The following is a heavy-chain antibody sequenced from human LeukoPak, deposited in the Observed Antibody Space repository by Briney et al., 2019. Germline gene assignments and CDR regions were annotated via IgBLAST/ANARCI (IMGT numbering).Heavy chain of an antibody. CDR2: INHSGST. Sequence: SETLSLTCTVSGGSISSSNYYWSWIRQPPGKGLEWIGEINHSGSTIYNPSFKSRVTISVDTSKNQVSLKLSSVTAADTAVYYCARGRIASGAYHYYMDVWGKGTTVTVSS. D-gene: IGHD2-21*01. J-gene: IGHJ6*03. V-gene: IGHV4-39*07. CDR3: ARGRIASGAYHYYMDV. CDR1: GGSISSSNYY.